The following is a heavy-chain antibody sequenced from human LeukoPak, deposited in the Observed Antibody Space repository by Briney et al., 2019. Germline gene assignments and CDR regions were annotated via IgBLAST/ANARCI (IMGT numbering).Heavy chain of an antibody. CDR1: GFTVSSNY. J-gene: IGHJ6*02. D-gene: IGHD3-3*01. Sequence: GGSLRLSCAASGFTVSSNYMSWVRQAPGKGLEWVSSISSSSSYIYYADSVKGRFTISGDNAKNSLYLQMNSLRAEDTAVYYCARGTRRFLEWLLGHGMDVWGQGTTVTVSS. V-gene: IGHV3-21*01. CDR3: ARGTRRFLEWLLGHGMDV. CDR2: ISSSSSYI.